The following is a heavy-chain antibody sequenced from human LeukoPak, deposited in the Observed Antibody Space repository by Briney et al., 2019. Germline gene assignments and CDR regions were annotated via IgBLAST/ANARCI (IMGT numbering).Heavy chain of an antibody. D-gene: IGHD3-10*01. CDR3: ARDSTSAYYGSGSYTRNPRYYGMDV. CDR1: GFTFSSYA. CDR2: ISGSGSST. Sequence: GGSLRLSCAASGFTFSSYAMSWVRQAPGKGLEWVSPISGSGSSTYYADSVKGRFTISRDNAKNSLYLQMNSLRAEDTAVYYCARDSTSAYYGSGSYTRNPRYYGMDVWGQGTTVTVSS. J-gene: IGHJ6*02. V-gene: IGHV3-23*01.